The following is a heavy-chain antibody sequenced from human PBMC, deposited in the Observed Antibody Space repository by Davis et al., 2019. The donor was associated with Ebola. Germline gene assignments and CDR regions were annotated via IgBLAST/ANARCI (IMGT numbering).Heavy chain of an antibody. Sequence: ASVKVSGKASGYTFKNYAISWVRQAPGQGLEWMGWVSAYNGNTNYAQILQGRVTMTTDTSTGTAYMELRSLRSDDTAVYFCARTSIVGTTTTASDIWGQGTKVTVSS. CDR3: ARTSIVGTTTTASDI. V-gene: IGHV1-18*01. CDR2: VSAYNGNT. J-gene: IGHJ3*02. CDR1: GYTFKNYA. D-gene: IGHD1-26*01.